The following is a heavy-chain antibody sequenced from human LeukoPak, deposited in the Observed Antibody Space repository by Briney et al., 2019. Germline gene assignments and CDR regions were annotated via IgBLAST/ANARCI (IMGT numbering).Heavy chain of an antibody. Sequence: SETLSLTCAVHGGSFSGYLWSWIRQPPGGGLEWIGEINHSGSTNYNPSLKSRVTISVDTSKNQFSLKVSSVTAADTGVYYCARGSASQGYYYYMDVWDKGTTVTVSS. V-gene: IGHV4-34*01. CDR1: GGSFSGYL. J-gene: IGHJ6*03. CDR2: INHSGST. CDR3: ARGSASQGYYYYMDV.